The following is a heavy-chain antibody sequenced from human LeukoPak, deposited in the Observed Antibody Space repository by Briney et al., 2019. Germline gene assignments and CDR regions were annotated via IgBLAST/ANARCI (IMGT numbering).Heavy chain of an antibody. CDR1: GGSFSGYY. D-gene: IGHD3-22*01. CDR3: ARAMIVVIITTPGYFDL. Sequence: PSETLSLTCAVYGGSFSGYYWSWIRQPPGQGLEWIGEINHSGSTNYNPSLKSRVTISIDTSKNQFSLKLSSVTAADTAVYYCARAMIVVIITTPGYFDLWGHGTLVTVSS. V-gene: IGHV4-34*01. J-gene: IGHJ2*01. CDR2: INHSGST.